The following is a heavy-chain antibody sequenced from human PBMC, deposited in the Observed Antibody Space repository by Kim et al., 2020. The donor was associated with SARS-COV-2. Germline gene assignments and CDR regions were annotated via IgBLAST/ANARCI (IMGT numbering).Heavy chain of an antibody. CDR1: GFTVNSNH. CDR3: ARGGPGPYYFEY. Sequence: WGSLRLSCAASGFTVNSNHMTWVRLAPGKGLEWVSFIYRGGSAYYAASVRERFTISRDNSKNTVFLQMNRLRVEDTAVYYCARGGPGPYYFEYWGQGTLGTVSS. D-gene: IGHD2-8*02. V-gene: IGHV3-66*01. J-gene: IGHJ4*02. CDR2: IYRGGSA.